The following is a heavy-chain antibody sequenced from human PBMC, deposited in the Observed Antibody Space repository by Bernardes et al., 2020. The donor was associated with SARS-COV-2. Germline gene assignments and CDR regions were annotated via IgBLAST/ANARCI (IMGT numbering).Heavy chain of an antibody. Sequence: ASVKVSCKASGYTFTSYDINWVRQATGQGLEWMGWMNPNSGNTGYAQKFQGRVTMTRNTSISTAYMELSSLRSEDTAVYYCARGDDIVVVPAAIAYYYYGMDVWGQGTLVTVSS. J-gene: IGHJ6*02. CDR1: GYTFTSYD. D-gene: IGHD2-2*02. CDR2: MNPNSGNT. V-gene: IGHV1-8*01. CDR3: ARGDDIVVVPAAIAYYYYGMDV.